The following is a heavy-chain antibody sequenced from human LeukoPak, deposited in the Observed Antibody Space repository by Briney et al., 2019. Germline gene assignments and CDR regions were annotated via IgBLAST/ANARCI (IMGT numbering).Heavy chain of an antibody. CDR2: VYRSGNT. CDR3: ARSGQRYFRD. J-gene: IGHJ1*01. Sequence: SETLSLTCTVSGDTLISDYWSWIRQPPGRGLEWIGYVYRSGNTDHNPSLMRRLTISLDTPKNQLSPNLTTVTPADTADCYCARSGQRYFRDWGQGTLVTVSS. D-gene: IGHD6-25*01. CDR1: GDTLISDY. V-gene: IGHV4-4*08.